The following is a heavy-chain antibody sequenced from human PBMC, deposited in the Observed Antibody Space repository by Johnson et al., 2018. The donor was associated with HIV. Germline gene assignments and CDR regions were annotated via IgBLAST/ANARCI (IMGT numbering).Heavy chain of an antibody. J-gene: IGHJ3*02. D-gene: IGHD6-13*01. V-gene: IGHV3-66*02. CDR1: GFTVSSNY. Sequence: VQLVESGGGLVQPGGSLRLSCAASGFTVSSNYMSWVRQAPGKGLEWVSAISGSGGSTYYADSVKGRFTISRDNSKNSLYLQMNSLRAEDTAVYYCARVGSSWRRDGAFDIWGQGTMVTVSS. CDR2: SGSGGST. CDR3: ARVGSSWRRDGAFDI.